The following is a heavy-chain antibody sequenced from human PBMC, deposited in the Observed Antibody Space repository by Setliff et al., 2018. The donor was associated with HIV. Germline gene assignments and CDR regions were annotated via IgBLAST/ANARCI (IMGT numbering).Heavy chain of an antibody. V-gene: IGHV3-21*01. D-gene: IGHD1-7*01. CDR1: GFTFSSHS. J-gene: IGHJ6*02. Sequence: GGSLRLSCAASGFTFSSHSMNWVRQAPGKGLEWVSSISSSSSYINYADSVKGRFTISRDNAKNSLYLQMNSLRAEDTAVYYCARDQGNYVPLGYYYGMDVWGQGTTVTVS. CDR3: ARDQGNYVPLGYYYGMDV. CDR2: ISSSSSYI.